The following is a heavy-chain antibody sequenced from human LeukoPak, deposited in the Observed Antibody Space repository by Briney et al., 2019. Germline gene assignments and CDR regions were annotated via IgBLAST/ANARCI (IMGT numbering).Heavy chain of an antibody. CDR2: INPNGGAA. D-gene: IGHD3-16*01. CDR1: GYIFTGYY. Sequence: GASVKVSCKASGYIFTGYYLFWVRQAPGQGLEWVGWINPNGGAARYAQKFQGRVTLTSDTSIRTTYMEMSSLTPDDTAVYYCARADRHTHADPPYRDLGYWGQGTLVTVSS. V-gene: IGHV1-2*02. J-gene: IGHJ4*02. CDR3: ARADRHTHADPPYRDLGY.